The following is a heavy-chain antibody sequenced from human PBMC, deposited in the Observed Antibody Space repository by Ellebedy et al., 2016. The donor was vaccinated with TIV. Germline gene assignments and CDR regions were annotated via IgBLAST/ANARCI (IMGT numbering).Heavy chain of an antibody. CDR2: IYYIGIT. D-gene: IGHD4-23*01. Sequence: MPSETLSLTCNVSGGSISTFYWSWIRQPPGKGLEFIGYIYYIGITNYNPSLESPVAISIDTSENQFSLRLSPVTAADTAVYYCAAYYGGRFDYWGQGTLVTVSS. CDR1: GGSISTFY. V-gene: IGHV4-59*01. CDR3: AAYYGGRFDY. J-gene: IGHJ4*02.